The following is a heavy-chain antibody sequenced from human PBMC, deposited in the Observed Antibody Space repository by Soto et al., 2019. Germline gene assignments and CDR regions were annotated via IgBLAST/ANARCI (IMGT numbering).Heavy chain of an antibody. CDR2: IIPIFGTA. CDR3: ACVDTAMVYSYYYYGMDV. D-gene: IGHD5-18*01. V-gene: IGHV1-69*13. J-gene: IGHJ6*02. CDR1: GGTFSSYA. Sequence: RASVKVSCKASGGTFSSYAISWVRQAPGQGLEWMGGIIPIFGTANYAQKFQGRVTITADESTSTAYMELSSLRSEDTAVYYCACVDTAMVYSYYYYGMDVWGQGTTVTVSS.